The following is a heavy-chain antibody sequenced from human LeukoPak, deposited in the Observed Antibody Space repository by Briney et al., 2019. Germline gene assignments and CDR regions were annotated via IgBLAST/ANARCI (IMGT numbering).Heavy chain of an antibody. CDR1: GYSFTNYW. Sequence: GESLKISCKGSGYSFTNYWIGWVRQMPGKGLECMGIIYPGDSDTRYSPSFQGQVTISAGKSLNTAYLQWSSLKASDTAMYYCARFRDHYMDVWGKGSTVTVSS. J-gene: IGHJ6*03. V-gene: IGHV5-51*01. D-gene: IGHD2-21*02. CDR3: ARFRDHYMDV. CDR2: IYPGDSDT.